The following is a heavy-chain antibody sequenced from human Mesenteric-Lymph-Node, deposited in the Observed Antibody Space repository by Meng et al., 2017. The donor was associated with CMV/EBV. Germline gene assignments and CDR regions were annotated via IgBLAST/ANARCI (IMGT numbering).Heavy chain of an antibody. V-gene: IGHV1-46*01. Sequence: SVKVSCKASGYTFTSYYMHWVRQAPGQGLEWMGIINPSGGSTSYAQKFQGRVTMTRDTSTSTVYMELSSLRSEDTAVYYCARVYIRYYMVRGATPVPDYWGQGTLVTVSS. J-gene: IGHJ4*02. CDR2: INPSGGST. CDR1: GYTFTSYY. D-gene: IGHD3-10*01. CDR3: ARVYIRYYMVRGATPVPDY.